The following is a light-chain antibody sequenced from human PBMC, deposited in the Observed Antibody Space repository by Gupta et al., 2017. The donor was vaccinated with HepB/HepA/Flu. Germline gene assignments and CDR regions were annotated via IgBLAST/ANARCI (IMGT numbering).Light chain of an antibody. J-gene: IGKJ1*01. V-gene: IGKV3-20*01. CDR3: QQYGSSLRWT. CDR1: QSVSSSY. Sequence: EIVLTQSPGTLSLSQGERATLSCRASQSVSSSYLAWYQQKPGQAPRLLIYGASSRATGIPDRFSGSGSGTDFTLTISRLEPEDFAVYYCQQYGSSLRWTFGQGTKVEIK. CDR2: GAS.